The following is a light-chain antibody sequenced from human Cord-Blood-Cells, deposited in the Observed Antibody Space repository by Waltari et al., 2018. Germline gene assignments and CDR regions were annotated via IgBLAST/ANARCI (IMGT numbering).Light chain of an antibody. Sequence: SYVLTQPPSVSVAPGKTARITCGGNHIGRKRVTWYQQQPGQATVLVIYYDSDRASGIPERFSGSNSGNTATLTISRGEAGDEADYYCQVWDSSSDHVVFGGGTKLTVL. CDR1: HIGRKR. CDR3: QVWDSSSDHVV. J-gene: IGLJ2*01. CDR2: YDS. V-gene: IGLV3-21*04.